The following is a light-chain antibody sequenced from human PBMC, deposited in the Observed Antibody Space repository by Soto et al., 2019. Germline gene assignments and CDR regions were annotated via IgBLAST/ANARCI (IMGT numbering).Light chain of an antibody. Sequence: QSVLTQPPSASGTPGQRVSISCSGSSSNIGSNTVSWYQQLPGTAPKLLISSNNQRTSGVPDRFSGSKSGTSTSLAIGGLQSEDEADYYCAAWDDSLNGPVFGGGTKLTVL. CDR1: SSNIGSNT. J-gene: IGLJ2*01. V-gene: IGLV1-44*01. CDR3: AAWDDSLNGPV. CDR2: SNN.